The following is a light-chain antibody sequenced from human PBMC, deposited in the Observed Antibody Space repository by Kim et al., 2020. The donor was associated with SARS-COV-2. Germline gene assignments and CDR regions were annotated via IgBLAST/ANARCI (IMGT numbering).Light chain of an antibody. Sequence: SSELTQDPAVSVALGQTVRITCQGDSLRSYYASWYQQKPGQAPLLVIYDKNNRPSGIPDRFSGSSSGNTASLTIPGAQAEDEADYYCNSRESGVNHVVFG. CDR3: NSRESGVNHVV. J-gene: IGLJ3*02. V-gene: IGLV3-19*01. CDR1: SLRSYY. CDR2: DKN.